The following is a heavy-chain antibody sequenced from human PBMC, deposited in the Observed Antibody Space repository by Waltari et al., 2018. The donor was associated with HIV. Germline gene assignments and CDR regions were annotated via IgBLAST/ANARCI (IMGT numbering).Heavy chain of an antibody. CDR2: ISWNSGSL. D-gene: IGHD5-12*01. J-gene: IGHJ4*02. CDR3: VKLKSSGYDFSYFDY. CDR1: GFTFVCHG. Sequence: EVQLVVSGGGLVRPGRSLRLSCDASGFTFVCHGVDWVRQAPGKGLEWVSGISWNSGSLGYADSVKGRFTISRDNAKNSLYLQLNSLRAEDTAVYYCVKLKSSGYDFSYFDYWGQGTLVTVSS. V-gene: IGHV3-9*01.